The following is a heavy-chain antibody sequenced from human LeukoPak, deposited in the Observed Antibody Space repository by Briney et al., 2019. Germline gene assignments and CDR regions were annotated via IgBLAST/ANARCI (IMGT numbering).Heavy chain of an antibody. J-gene: IGHJ4*02. CDR2: INSYGSST. Sequence: PGGSLRLSCAASGFTLSSYWMHWVRHAPGKGRVWVSRINSYGSSTNYADCERGRFTISRDNAKNTLYLQMNSLRAEDTAVYYCARGRRYGEDYWGQGTLVTVSS. CDR3: ARGRRYGEDY. D-gene: IGHD5-24*01. CDR1: GFTLSSYW. V-gene: IGHV3-74*01.